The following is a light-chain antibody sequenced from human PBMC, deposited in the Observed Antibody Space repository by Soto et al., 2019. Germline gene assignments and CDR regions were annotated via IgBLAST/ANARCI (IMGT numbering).Light chain of an antibody. Sequence: QSVLTQSPSASASLGASVKLTCTLSSGHSSYAIAWHQQQPEKGPRYLMKLNSDGSHSKGDGIPDRFSGSSSGAERYLTISSPQSEDEADYYCQTWGTGVVFGGGTKLTVL. CDR3: QTWGTGVV. CDR2: LNSDGSH. CDR1: SGHSSYA. J-gene: IGLJ2*01. V-gene: IGLV4-69*01.